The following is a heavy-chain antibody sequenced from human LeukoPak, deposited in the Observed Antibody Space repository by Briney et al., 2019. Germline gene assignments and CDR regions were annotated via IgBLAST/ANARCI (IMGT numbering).Heavy chain of an antibody. CDR2: IWYDGSNK. V-gene: IGHV3-33*01. D-gene: IGHD3-9*01. CDR1: GFTFSSYG. J-gene: IGHJ1*01. Sequence: GGSLRLSCAASGFTFSSYGMHWVRQAPGKGLEWVAVIWYDGSNKYYADSVKGRFTISRDNSKNTLYLQMNSLRAEDTAVFYWGRAVLPGPPGGLFAEFFQNWGRDTLVTASS. CDR3: GRAVLPGPPGGLFAEFFQN.